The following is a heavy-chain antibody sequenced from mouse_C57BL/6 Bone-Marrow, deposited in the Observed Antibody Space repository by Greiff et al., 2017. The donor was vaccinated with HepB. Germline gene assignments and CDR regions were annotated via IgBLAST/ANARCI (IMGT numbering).Heavy chain of an antibody. Sequence: VKLVESGPGLVQPSQSLSITCTVSGFSLTSYGVHWVRQSPGKGLEWLGVIWRGGSTDYNAAFMSRLSITKDNSKIQVFFKMNSLQADDTAIYYCAKPGSTQDYYAMDYWGQGTSVTVSS. CDR3: AKPGSTQDYYAMDY. CDR1: GFSLTSYG. J-gene: IGHJ4*01. V-gene: IGHV2-5*01. CDR2: IWRGGST. D-gene: IGHD1-1*01.